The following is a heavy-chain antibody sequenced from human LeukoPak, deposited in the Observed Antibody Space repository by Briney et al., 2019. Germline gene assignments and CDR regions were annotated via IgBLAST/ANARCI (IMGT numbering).Heavy chain of an antibody. CDR2: IDWDDGK. D-gene: IGHD3-22*01. J-gene: IGHJ3*02. Sequence: ESGPTLVNPTQTLTLTCTFSGFSLDTSGMRVTWMRQPPGKALEWLARIDWDDGKFYSTSLKTRLTISKYTSKNQVVLTMTNMDPVDTATYYCARIPAPYYFDLEPIWGQGTMVTVSS. CDR3: ARIPAPYYFDLEPI. CDR1: GFSLDTSGMR. V-gene: IGHV2-70*04.